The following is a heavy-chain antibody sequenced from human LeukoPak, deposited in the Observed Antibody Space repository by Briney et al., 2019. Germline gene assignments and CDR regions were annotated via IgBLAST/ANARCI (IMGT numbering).Heavy chain of an antibody. Sequence: GASVKVSCKASGYTSTSYYMHWVRQATGQGLEWMGWMNPNSGNTGYAQKFQGRVTMTRNTSISTAYMGLSSLRSEDTAVYYCAREFVYDFWSGYPYYYYYGMDVWGQGTTVTVSS. CDR1: GYTSTSYY. D-gene: IGHD3-3*01. CDR3: AREFVYDFWSGYPYYYYYGMDV. J-gene: IGHJ6*02. CDR2: MNPNSGNT. V-gene: IGHV1-8*02.